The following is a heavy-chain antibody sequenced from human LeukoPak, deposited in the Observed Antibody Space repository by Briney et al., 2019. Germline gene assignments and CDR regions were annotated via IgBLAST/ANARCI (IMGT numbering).Heavy chain of an antibody. CDR3: ARVGSKEYAFDI. Sequence: SETLSLTCTVSGGSISSYYWSWIRQPPGKGLEWIGYIYYSGSTNYNPSLKSRVTISVDTSKNQFSLKLSSVTAADTAVYYCARVGSKEYAFDIWGQGTMVTVSS. CDR2: IYYSGST. CDR1: GGSISSYY. D-gene: IGHD2-2*01. V-gene: IGHV4-59*08. J-gene: IGHJ3*02.